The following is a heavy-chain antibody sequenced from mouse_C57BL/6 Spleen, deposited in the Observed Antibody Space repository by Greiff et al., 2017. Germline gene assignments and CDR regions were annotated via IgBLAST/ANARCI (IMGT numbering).Heavy chain of an antibody. V-gene: IGHV1-76*01. CDR2: IYPGSGNT. D-gene: IGHD1-1*01. CDR3: AREGAFITTVVPDV. J-gene: IGHJ1*03. Sequence: VQLQQSGAELVRPGASVKLSCKASGYTFTDYYINWVKQRPGQGLEWIARIYPGSGNTYYNEKFKGKATLTAEKSSSTAYMQLSSLTSEDSAVYFCAREGAFITTVVPDVWGTGTTVTVSS. CDR1: GYTFTDYY.